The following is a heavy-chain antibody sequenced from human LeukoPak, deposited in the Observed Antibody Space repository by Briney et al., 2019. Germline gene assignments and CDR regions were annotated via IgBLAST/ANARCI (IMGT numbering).Heavy chain of an antibody. CDR2: INPNSGAT. J-gene: IGHJ5*02. Sequence: GASVKVSCTASGYTFTVNYIHCVRQAPGQGLEWMGWINPNSGATNYAQNFQGRFTMTRDTSTSTAYMEMTRLTSADTAVYFCARGYGSSWFDTWGQGTLVTVSS. CDR1: GYTFTVNY. CDR3: ARGYGSSWFDT. V-gene: IGHV1-2*02. D-gene: IGHD3-10*01.